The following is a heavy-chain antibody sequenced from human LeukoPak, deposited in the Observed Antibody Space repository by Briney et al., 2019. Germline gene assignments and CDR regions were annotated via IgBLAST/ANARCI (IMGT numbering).Heavy chain of an antibody. CDR1: EFIFNNYE. CDR2: ISSSGSTI. Sequence: GGSLRLSCAASEFIFNNYEMNWVRQAPGKGLEWVSYISSSGSTIYYADSVKGRFTISRDKVKNSLYLQMNSLRAEDTAVYYCARLRDDVTKFDSWGQGTLVTVSP. J-gene: IGHJ4*02. D-gene: IGHD2-8*01. CDR3: ARLRDDVTKFDS. V-gene: IGHV3-48*03.